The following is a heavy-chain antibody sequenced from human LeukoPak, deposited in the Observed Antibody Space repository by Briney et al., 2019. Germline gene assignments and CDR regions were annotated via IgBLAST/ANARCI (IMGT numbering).Heavy chain of an antibody. V-gene: IGHV1-8*03. J-gene: IGHJ4*02. D-gene: IGHD4-17*01. CDR1: GYTFTSYD. Sequence: ASVKVSCKXSGYTFTSYDINWVRQATGQGLERMGWMNPNSGNTGYAQKFQGRVTITRNTSISTAYMELSSLRSEDTAVYYCARAQDGDLDYWGQGTLVTVSS. CDR2: MNPNSGNT. CDR3: ARAQDGDLDY.